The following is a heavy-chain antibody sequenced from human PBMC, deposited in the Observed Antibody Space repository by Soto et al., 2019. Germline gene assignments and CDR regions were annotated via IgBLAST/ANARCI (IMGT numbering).Heavy chain of an antibody. D-gene: IGHD3-3*01. J-gene: IGHJ5*02. CDR1: GFTFTSSA. V-gene: IGHV1-58*01. Sequence: SVKVSCKASGFTFTSSAVQWVRQARGQRLEWIGWIVVGSGNTNYAQKCQARVTITRDMSTSTAYMELSSLRSEDTAVYYCAADPDFWSCYYDGSSWFDPWGQGTLVTVSS. CDR3: AADPDFWSCYYDGSSWFDP. CDR2: IVVGSGNT.